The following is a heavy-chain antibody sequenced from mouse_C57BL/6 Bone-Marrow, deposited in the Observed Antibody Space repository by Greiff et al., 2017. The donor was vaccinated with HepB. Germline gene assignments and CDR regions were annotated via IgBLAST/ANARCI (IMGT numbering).Heavy chain of an antibody. CDR2: ISSGGSYT. D-gene: IGHD2-10*02. Sequence: DVHLVESGGDLVKPGGSLKLSCAASGFTFSSYGMSWVRQTPDKRLEWVATISSGGSYTYYPDSVKGRFTISRDNAKNTLYLQMSSLKSEDTAMYYCARQYGNYWYFDVWGTGTTVTVSS. J-gene: IGHJ1*03. CDR3: ARQYGNYWYFDV. V-gene: IGHV5-6*01. CDR1: GFTFSSYG.